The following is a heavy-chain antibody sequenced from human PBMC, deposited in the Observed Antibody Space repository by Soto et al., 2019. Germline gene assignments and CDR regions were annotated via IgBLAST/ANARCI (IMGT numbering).Heavy chain of an antibody. CDR2: INAGNGNT. CDR1: GYAFTNYS. V-gene: IGHV1-3*01. Sequence: ASVKVSCTDSGYAFTNYSMQWVRQAPGQRLEWMGWINAGNGNTKYSQKFQGRVTITRDTSASTAYMELSSLTSEDTAVYYCARDRCTNGVCYTTNYFYWGQGTLVNVSS. D-gene: IGHD2-8*01. CDR3: ARDRCTNGVCYTTNYFY. J-gene: IGHJ4*02.